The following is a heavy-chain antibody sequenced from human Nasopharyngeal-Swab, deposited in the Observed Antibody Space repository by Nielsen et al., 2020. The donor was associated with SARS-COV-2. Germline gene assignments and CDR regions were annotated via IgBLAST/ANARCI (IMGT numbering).Heavy chain of an antibody. CDR2: ISGDSDST. D-gene: IGHD5-12*01. CDR1: GFTFSNFS. CDR3: AKDRDSGDDSEEYYHYYGMDV. Sequence: GGSLRLSCAASGFTFSNFSMSWVRQPPGKGLEWVSVISGDSDSTYYTDFVRGRFTISRDNSKNTLNLQMNNLRAEDTAIYYCAKDRDSGDDSEEYYHYYGMDVWGQGAPVTVSS. J-gene: IGHJ6*02. V-gene: IGHV3-23*01.